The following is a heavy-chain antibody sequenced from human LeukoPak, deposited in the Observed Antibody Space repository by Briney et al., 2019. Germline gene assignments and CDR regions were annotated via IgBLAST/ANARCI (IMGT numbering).Heavy chain of an antibody. J-gene: IGHJ4*02. V-gene: IGHV4-4*02. D-gene: IGHD3-3*01. CDR3: ARSYDFWSGSPGGYFDY. CDR1: GDSISSSNW. CDR2: ISHTGST. Sequence: SETLSLTCTVSGDSISSSNWWNWVRLPPGKGLDWIGEISHTGSTKYSPSLKDRVTISKDNSKNQFSLKLSSVTAADTAVYYCARSYDFWSGSPGGYFDYWGQGTLVTVSS.